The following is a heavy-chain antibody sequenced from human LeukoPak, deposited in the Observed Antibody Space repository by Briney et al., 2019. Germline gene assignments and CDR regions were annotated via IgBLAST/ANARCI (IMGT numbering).Heavy chain of an antibody. CDR2: IYYSGST. CDR1: GGSISSGGYY. Sequence: PSETLSLTCTVSGGSISSGGYYWSWIRQHPGKGLEWIGYIYYSGSTYYNPSLKSRVTISVDTSKNQFSLKLSSVTAADTAVYYCARRRAVAGTQSPSWFDPWGQGTLVTVSS. D-gene: IGHD6-19*01. CDR3: ARRRAVAGTQSPSWFDP. J-gene: IGHJ5*02. V-gene: IGHV4-31*03.